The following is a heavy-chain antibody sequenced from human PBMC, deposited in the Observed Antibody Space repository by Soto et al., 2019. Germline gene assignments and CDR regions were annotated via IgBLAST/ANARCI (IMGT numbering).Heavy chain of an antibody. Sequence: QITLKESGPTLVKPTQTLTLTCTFSGFSLSTSGVGVGWIRQPPGKALELLALIYWDDDKRYSPSLKSRLNVNGDTSKNQVVLTMTNMDPVDTATYYCAHRRSVTGSAYGLWFDPWGQGTLVTVSS. V-gene: IGHV2-5*02. CDR1: GFSLSTSGVG. J-gene: IGHJ5*02. D-gene: IGHD3-9*01. CDR3: AHRRSVTGSAYGLWFDP. CDR2: IYWDDDK.